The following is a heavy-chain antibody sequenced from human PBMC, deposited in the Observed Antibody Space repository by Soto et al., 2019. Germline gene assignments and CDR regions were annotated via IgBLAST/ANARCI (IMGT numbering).Heavy chain of an antibody. Sequence: PGGSLRLSCAASGFTFDDYAMHWVRQAPGKGLEWVSGISWNRGSIGYADSVKGRFTISRDNFKNTLSLQMNSLRAEDSGVYYCAKALGELSPESFDYWGQGILVTVSS. J-gene: IGHJ4*02. CDR3: AKALGELSPESFDY. CDR1: GFTFDDYA. CDR2: ISWNRGSI. D-gene: IGHD3-16*02. V-gene: IGHV3-9*01.